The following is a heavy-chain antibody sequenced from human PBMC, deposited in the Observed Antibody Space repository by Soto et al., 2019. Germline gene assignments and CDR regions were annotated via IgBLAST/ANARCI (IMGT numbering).Heavy chain of an antibody. Sequence: QVQLVQSGAEVKKPGASVKVSCKASGYTFTSYAISWVRQAPGQGLEWMGRISVYNGNTNYAQKLQGRVTMTTDTSTSTAYMEVRSLRSDDTAVYYCAREGDNYGGLGDHYYGMDVWGQGTTVTVSS. CDR3: AREGDNYGGLGDHYYGMDV. V-gene: IGHV1-18*01. D-gene: IGHD3-10*01. CDR2: ISVYNGNT. CDR1: GYTFTSYA. J-gene: IGHJ6*02.